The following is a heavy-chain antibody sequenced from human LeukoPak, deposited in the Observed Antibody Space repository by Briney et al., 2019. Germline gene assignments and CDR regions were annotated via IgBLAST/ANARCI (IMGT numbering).Heavy chain of an antibody. V-gene: IGHV4-34*01. CDR1: GGSFSGYY. Sequence: SETLSLTCAVYGGSFSGYYWSWIRQPPGKGLEWIGEINHSGSTNYNPSLKSRVTIPVDTSKNQFSLKLSSVTAADTAVYYCARGGAVYDYVWGSYRYPDYWGQGTLVTVSS. CDR2: INHSGST. J-gene: IGHJ4*02. CDR3: ARGGAVYDYVWGSYRYPDY. D-gene: IGHD3-16*02.